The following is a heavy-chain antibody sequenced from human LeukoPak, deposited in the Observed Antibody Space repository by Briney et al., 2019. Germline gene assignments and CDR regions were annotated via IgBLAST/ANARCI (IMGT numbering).Heavy chain of an antibody. CDR1: GFTFSSYA. Sequence: GGSLRLSCAASGFTFSSYAMSWVRQAPGKGLEWVSAISGSGGSTYYADSVEGRFTISRDNSKNTLYLQMNSLRAEDTAVYYCAKDRRSIAVAGTRDYWGQGTLVTVSS. J-gene: IGHJ4*02. CDR2: ISGSGGST. D-gene: IGHD6-19*01. CDR3: AKDRRSIAVAGTRDY. V-gene: IGHV3-23*01.